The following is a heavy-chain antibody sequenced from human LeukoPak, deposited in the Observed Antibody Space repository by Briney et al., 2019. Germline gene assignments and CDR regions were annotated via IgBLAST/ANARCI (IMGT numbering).Heavy chain of an antibody. J-gene: IGHJ3*02. Sequence: KPSGTLSLTCAVSGGSISSSNWWSWVRQPPGKGLEWIGEIYHSGSTNYNPSPKSRVTISVDKSKNQFSLKLSSVTAADTAVYYCARGASTVTTNDAFDIWGQGTMVTVSS. CDR3: ARGASTVTTNDAFDI. V-gene: IGHV4-4*02. CDR2: IYHSGST. D-gene: IGHD4-17*01. CDR1: GGSISSSNW.